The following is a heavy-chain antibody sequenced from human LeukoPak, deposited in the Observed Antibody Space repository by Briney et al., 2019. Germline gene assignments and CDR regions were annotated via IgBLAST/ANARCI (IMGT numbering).Heavy chain of an antibody. CDR2: IYYSGST. D-gene: IGHD3-22*01. J-gene: IGHJ3*02. V-gene: IGHV4-59*01. CDR1: GGSISSYY. CDR3: ARAGSSGYFYVGIFDI. Sequence: PSETLSLTCTVSGGSISSYYWSWIRQPPGKGLEWIGHIYYSGSTNYSPSLKSRVTMSVDTSKSQFSLKLGSVTAADTAMYYCARAGSSGYFYVGIFDIWGQGTMVTVSS.